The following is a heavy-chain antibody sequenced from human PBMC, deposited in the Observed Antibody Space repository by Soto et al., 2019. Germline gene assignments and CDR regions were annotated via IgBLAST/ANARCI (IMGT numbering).Heavy chain of an antibody. D-gene: IGHD2-2*01. CDR3: ARRIVVVPAALTNYGMDV. V-gene: IGHV3-21*01. Sequence: GGSLRLSCAASGFTFSSYSVNWVRQAPGKGLEWVSSISSSSNYIYYADSVKGRFTISRDNAKNSLYLQMNSLRAEDTAVYYCARRIVVVPAALTNYGMDVWGQGTTVTVSS. CDR1: GFTFSSYS. J-gene: IGHJ6*02. CDR2: ISSSSNYI.